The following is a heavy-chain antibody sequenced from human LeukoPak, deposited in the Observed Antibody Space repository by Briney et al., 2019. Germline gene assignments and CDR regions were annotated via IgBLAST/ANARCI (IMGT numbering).Heavy chain of an antibody. V-gene: IGHV3-66*01. CDR2: IYSGGST. CDR3: AKDGDSSGWYYFDY. Sequence: GGSLRLSCAASGFTVSSNYMSWVRQAPGKGLEWVSVIYSGGSTYYADSVKGRFTLSRDNSKNTLYLQMNSLRAEDTAVYYCAKDGDSSGWYYFDYWGQGTLVTVSS. D-gene: IGHD6-19*01. J-gene: IGHJ4*02. CDR1: GFTVSSNY.